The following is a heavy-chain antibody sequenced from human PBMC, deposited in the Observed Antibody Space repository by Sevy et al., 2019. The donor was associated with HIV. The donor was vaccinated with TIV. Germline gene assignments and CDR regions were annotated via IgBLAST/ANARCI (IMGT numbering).Heavy chain of an antibody. CDR3: ARGGYYYDNAAYYALDS. J-gene: IGHJ4*02. V-gene: IGHV3-33*01. Sequence: GGSLRLSCAATGFTFSSYAMHWVRQAPGKGMEWVAIIWSDGAYQYHGDSVKGRFTIPRDNSKSTLYLQMTNVRVGDTAVYYCARGGYYYDNAAYYALDSWGQGTLVTVSS. D-gene: IGHD3-22*01. CDR2: IWSDGAYQ. CDR1: GFTFSSYA.